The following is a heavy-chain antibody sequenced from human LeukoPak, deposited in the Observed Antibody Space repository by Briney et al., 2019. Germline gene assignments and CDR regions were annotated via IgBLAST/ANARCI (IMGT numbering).Heavy chain of an antibody. D-gene: IGHD4/OR15-4a*01. CDR1: GFNFRNYG. CDR2: IQYDGTKK. J-gene: IGHJ6*03. V-gene: IGHV3-30*02. Sequence: GGSLRLSCAASGFNFRNYGIHWVRQAPGKGLEWVTFIQYDGTKKYYEDSVKGRFTISRDNSKNTLYLQMNSLRPEDTALYYCAKNILTMTMDYMDVWGKGTTVTVSS. CDR3: AKNILTMTMDYMDV.